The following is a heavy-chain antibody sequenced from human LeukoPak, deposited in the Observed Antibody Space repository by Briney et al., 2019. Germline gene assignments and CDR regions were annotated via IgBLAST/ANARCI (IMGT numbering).Heavy chain of an antibody. CDR1: GFTFSNYA. CDR2: ISGSGGST. Sequence: GGSLRLSCAASGFTFSNYAMSWVRQAPGKGLEWVSTISGSGGSTYYADSVKGRLTISRDNSKNTLYLQMYSLRAEDTALYYCAKASRIVVVVAATSPYYYYMDVWGKGTTVTVSS. J-gene: IGHJ6*03. V-gene: IGHV3-23*01. CDR3: AKASRIVVVVAATSPYYYYMDV. D-gene: IGHD2-15*01.